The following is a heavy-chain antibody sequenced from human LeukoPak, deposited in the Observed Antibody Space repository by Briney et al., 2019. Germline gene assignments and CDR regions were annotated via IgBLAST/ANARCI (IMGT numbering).Heavy chain of an antibody. CDR1: GFTFSSYA. Sequence: GGSLRLSCAASGFTFSSYAMSWVRQAPGKGLEWVSAISGSGGSTYYADSVKGRFTISRDNSKNTLYLQMNSLRAEDTAVYYCATRNYGYYDIFVHWGQGTLVTVSS. CDR2: ISGSGGST. CDR3: ATRNYGYYDIFVH. J-gene: IGHJ4*02. V-gene: IGHV3-23*01. D-gene: IGHD3-9*01.